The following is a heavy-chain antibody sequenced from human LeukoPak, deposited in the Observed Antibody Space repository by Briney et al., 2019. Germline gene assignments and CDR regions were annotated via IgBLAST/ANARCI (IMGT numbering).Heavy chain of an antibody. Sequence: ASVKVSCKASGYTFTSYYMHWVRQAPGQGLEWMGIINPSGGSTSYAQKFQGRVTMTRDTSTSTVYMELSSLRSEDTAVYYCARDIRPHSSSWPPDAFDIWGQGTMVTVSS. J-gene: IGHJ3*02. CDR3: ARDIRPHSSSWPPDAFDI. V-gene: IGHV1-46*01. CDR2: INPSGGST. D-gene: IGHD6-13*01. CDR1: GYTFTSYY.